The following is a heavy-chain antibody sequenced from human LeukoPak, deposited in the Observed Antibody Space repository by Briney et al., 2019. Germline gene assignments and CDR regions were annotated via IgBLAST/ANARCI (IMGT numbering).Heavy chain of an antibody. CDR2: INPNSGGT. J-gene: IGHJ4*02. D-gene: IGHD4-23*01. Sequence: ASVNVSFKASGYTFTDYYMHWVRQAPGQGLEGMGWINPNSGGTNYAQKFQGRVTMTRDTSISTAYMELSRLRSDDTAVYYCASIYGGNYYFDYWGQGTLVTVSS. CDR1: GYTFTDYY. CDR3: ASIYGGNYYFDY. V-gene: IGHV1-2*02.